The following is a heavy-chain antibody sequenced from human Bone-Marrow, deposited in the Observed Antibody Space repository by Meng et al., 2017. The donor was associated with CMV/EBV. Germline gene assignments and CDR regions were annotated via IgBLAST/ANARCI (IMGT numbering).Heavy chain of an antibody. Sequence: SQTLSLTCAISGDSVSSNSAAWNWIRQSPSRGLEWLGRTYYRSKWYNDYAVSVKSRITINPDTSKNQFSLQLNSVTPEDTAVYYCAGRITGTTDYYYYGMDVWGQGTTVTSP. CDR3: AGRITGTTDYYYYGMDV. J-gene: IGHJ6*02. V-gene: IGHV6-1*01. CDR1: GDSVSSNSAA. D-gene: IGHD1-14*01. CDR2: TYYRSKWYN.